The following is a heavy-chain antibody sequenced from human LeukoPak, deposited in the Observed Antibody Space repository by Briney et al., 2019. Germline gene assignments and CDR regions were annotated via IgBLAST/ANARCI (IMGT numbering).Heavy chain of an antibody. Sequence: GGSLRLSCAASGFTFSTYSMNWVRQAPGKGLEGVSYISSSTTTIYYADSVKGRFTISRDNAKNSLYLQMSSLRAEDTAVYYCARVDYYGSGSSGSAGDYWGQGTLVTVSS. CDR3: ARVDYYGSGSSGSAGDY. D-gene: IGHD3-10*01. CDR1: GFTFSTYS. J-gene: IGHJ4*02. CDR2: ISSSTTTI. V-gene: IGHV3-48*04.